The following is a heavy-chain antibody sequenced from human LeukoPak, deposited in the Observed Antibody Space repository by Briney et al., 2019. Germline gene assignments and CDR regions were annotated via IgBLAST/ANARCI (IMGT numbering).Heavy chain of an antibody. D-gene: IGHD6-19*01. CDR3: ARDSSGWASGRNLRMSAYYYYMDV. V-gene: IGHV4-59*01. J-gene: IGHJ6*03. CDR2: IYYSGST. CDR1: GGSISSYY. Sequence: SETLSLTCTVSGGSISSYYWSWIRQPPGKGLEWIGYIYYSGSTNYNPSLKSRVTISVDTSKNQFSLKLSSVTAADTAVYYCARDSSGWASGRNLRMSAYYYYMDVWGKGTTVTVSS.